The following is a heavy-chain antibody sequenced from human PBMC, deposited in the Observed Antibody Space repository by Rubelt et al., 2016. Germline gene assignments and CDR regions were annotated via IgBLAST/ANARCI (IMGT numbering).Heavy chain of an antibody. J-gene: IGHJ4*02. D-gene: IGHD3-22*01. V-gene: IGHV3-30*04. CDR2: ISYDGSNK. Sequence: TFSSYAMHWVRQAPGKGLEWVAVISYDGSNKYYADSVKGRFTISRDNSKNTLYLQMNSLRAEDTAVYYCARSTYYYDSSGYSHWGQGTLVTVSS. CDR1: TFSSYA. CDR3: ARSTYYYDSSGYSH.